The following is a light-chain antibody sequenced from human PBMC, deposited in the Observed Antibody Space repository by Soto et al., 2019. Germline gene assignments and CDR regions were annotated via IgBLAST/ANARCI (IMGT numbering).Light chain of an antibody. CDR1: QSVSSSY. J-gene: IGKJ4*01. Sequence: EIVVTQSPGTLSLSPGERATLSCRASQSVSSSYLAWYQQKPSQAPRLLIYGASSRAIDIPDRFSGSGSGTDFTLTFSRLEPEDFAVYYYQQYGSSPPLTFGGGTKVEMK. CDR2: GAS. CDR3: QQYGSSPPLT. V-gene: IGKV3-20*01.